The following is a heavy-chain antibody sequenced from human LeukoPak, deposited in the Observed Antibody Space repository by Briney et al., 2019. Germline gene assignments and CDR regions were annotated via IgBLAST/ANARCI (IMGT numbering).Heavy chain of an antibody. D-gene: IGHD2-2*01. CDR2: ISGSGGST. CDR1: GFTFSSYA. CDR3: AKDQYRYCSSTSCLNWFDP. V-gene: IGHV3-23*01. Sequence: PGGSLRLSCAASGFTFSSYAMSWVRQAPGKGLEWVSAISGSGGSTYYADSVKGRFTISRDNSKNTLYLQMNSLRAEDTAVYYCAKDQYRYCSSTSCLNWFDPWGQGTLVTVSS. J-gene: IGHJ5*02.